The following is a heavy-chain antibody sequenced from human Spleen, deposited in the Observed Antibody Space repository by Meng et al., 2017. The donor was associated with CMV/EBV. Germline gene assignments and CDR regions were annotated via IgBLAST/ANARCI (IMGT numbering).Heavy chain of an antibody. CDR2: INHSGST. D-gene: IGHD1-26*01. V-gene: IGHV4-34*01. Sequence: GSFRGYYWSGIRQPPGEGLEWIGEINHSGSTNYNPSLKSRVTISVDTSKNQFSLKLSSVTAADTAVYYCASTGELLVEGGHNWFDPWGQGTLVTVSS. CDR3: ASTGELLVEGGHNWFDP. CDR1: GSFRGYY. J-gene: IGHJ5*02.